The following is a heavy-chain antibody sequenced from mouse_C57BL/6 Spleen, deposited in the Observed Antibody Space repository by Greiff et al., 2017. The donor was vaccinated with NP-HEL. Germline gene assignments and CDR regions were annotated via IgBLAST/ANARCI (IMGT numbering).Heavy chain of an antibody. CDR1: GYTFTDYY. CDR3: ERGAWYFDV. J-gene: IGHJ1*03. Sequence: EVQLQQSGPELVKPGASVKISCKASGYTFTDYYMNWVKQSHGKSLEWIGDINPNNGGTSYNQKFKGKATLTVDKSSSTAYMELRSLTSEDSAVYYCERGAWYFDVWGTGTTVTVSS. V-gene: IGHV1-26*01. CDR2: INPNNGGT.